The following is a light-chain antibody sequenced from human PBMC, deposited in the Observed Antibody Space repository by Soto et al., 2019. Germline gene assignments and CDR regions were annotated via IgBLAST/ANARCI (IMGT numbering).Light chain of an antibody. CDR2: DAS. CDR1: QTVERW. J-gene: IGKJ1*01. Sequence: GDRVIITCRASQTVERWMAWYQQKPGKAPKLLIYDASSLESGVPSRVSGSGSGTEFTLTISSLQPDDFATYYCQQYNTFWTFGPGTKVDIK. CDR3: QQYNTFWT. V-gene: IGKV1-5*01.